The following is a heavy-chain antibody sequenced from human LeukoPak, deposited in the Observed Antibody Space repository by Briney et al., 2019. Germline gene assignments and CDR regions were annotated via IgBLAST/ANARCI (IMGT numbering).Heavy chain of an antibody. Sequence: PGGSLRLSCAASGFTFSSYGMHWVRQAPGKGLEWVASIRYDGSNKYYADSAKGRFTISRDNAKNSLYLQMNSLRAEDTAVYYCARSPPTYYYDSSGYPRQAYYFDYWGQGTLVTVSS. CDR1: GFTFSSYG. CDR2: IRYDGSNK. V-gene: IGHV3-30*02. J-gene: IGHJ4*02. CDR3: ARSPPTYYYDSSGYPRQAYYFDY. D-gene: IGHD3-22*01.